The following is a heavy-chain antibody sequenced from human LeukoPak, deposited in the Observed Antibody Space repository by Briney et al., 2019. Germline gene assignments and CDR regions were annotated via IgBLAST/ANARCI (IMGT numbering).Heavy chain of an antibody. D-gene: IGHD6-19*01. CDR3: ARCRPDSSGSADY. J-gene: IGHJ4*02. V-gene: IGHV3-23*01. Sequence: GGSLTLSCPASGFTFTTYAMTWFRQPPGKGLEWVSSITGSGGSTYYADSVKGRFTISRDNSENTVFLQMDSLRAEDTAVYYCARCRPDSSGSADYWGQGTLVTVSP. CDR2: ITGSGGST. CDR1: GFTFTTYA.